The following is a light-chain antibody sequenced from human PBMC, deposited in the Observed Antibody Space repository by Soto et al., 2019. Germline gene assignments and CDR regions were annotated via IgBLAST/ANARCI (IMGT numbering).Light chain of an antibody. CDR1: NSDVGSHNF. Sequence: QSALTLRASVSGSPGQSITISCTGTNSDVGSHNFVSWYQQYPGKAPKLLIYEASKRPSGLSNRFSGSKSGNTASLTISGLQAEDEADYYCCSLTNGATWVFGGGTKLTVL. J-gene: IGLJ3*02. CDR2: EAS. V-gene: IGLV2-23*01. CDR3: CSLTNGATWV.